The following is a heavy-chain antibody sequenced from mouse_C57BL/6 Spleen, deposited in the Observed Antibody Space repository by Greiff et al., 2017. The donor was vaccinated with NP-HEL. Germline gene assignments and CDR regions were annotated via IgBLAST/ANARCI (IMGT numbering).Heavy chain of an antibody. V-gene: IGHV1-64*01. CDR2: IHPNSGST. D-gene: IGHD1-1*01. J-gene: IGHJ2*01. CDR3: ARSPNYGSSYGLDY. CDR1: GYTFSSYW. Sequence: VQLQQPGAELVKPGASVKLSCKASGYTFSSYWMHWVKQRPGQGLEWIGMIHPNSGSTNYNEKFKSKATLTVDKSSSTAYMQLSSLTSEDSAVYYCARSPNYGSSYGLDYWGQGTTLTVSS.